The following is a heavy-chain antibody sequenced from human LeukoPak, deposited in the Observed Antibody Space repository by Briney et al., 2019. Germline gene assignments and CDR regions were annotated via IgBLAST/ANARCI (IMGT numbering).Heavy chain of an antibody. J-gene: IGHJ6*03. CDR1: GGSFSGYY. D-gene: IGHD3-10*01. CDR2: INHSGST. CDR3: ARGLLYYGSGSYNRPYYYYMDV. V-gene: IGHV4-34*01. Sequence: SETLSLTCAVYGGSFSGYYWSWIRQPPGKGLEWIGEINHSGSTNYNPSLKSRVTISVDTSKNQSSLKLSSVTAADTAVYYCARGLLYYGSGSYNRPYYYYMDVWGKGTTVTVSS.